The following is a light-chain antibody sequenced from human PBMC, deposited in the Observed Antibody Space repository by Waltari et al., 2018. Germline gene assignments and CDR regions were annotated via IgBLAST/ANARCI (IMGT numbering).Light chain of an antibody. CDR2: WAS. J-gene: IGKJ1*01. V-gene: IGKV4-1*01. Sequence: DIVMTQSPDSLAVSLGERATINCKSSQILYSSNNKNYLIWYQQKPGQPPKLLIYWASTRESGVPDRFSGSGSGTDFTLTISSLQAEDVAVYYCQQYYETPLTFGQGTKVEIK. CDR1: QILYSSNNKNY. CDR3: QQYYETPLT.